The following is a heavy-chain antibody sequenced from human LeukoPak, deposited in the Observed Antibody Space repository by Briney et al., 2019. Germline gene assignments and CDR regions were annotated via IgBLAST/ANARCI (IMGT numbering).Heavy chain of an antibody. Sequence: PSETLSLTCTVSGYSISSGYYWGWIRQPPGKGLEWIGSIYHSGSTYYNPSLKSRVTISVDTSKNQFSLKLSSVTAADTAVYYCARGREVRGGPFFDYWGQGTLVTVSS. CDR2: IYHSGST. CDR3: ARGREVRGGPFFDY. CDR1: GYSISSGYY. D-gene: IGHD3-10*01. V-gene: IGHV4-38-2*02. J-gene: IGHJ4*02.